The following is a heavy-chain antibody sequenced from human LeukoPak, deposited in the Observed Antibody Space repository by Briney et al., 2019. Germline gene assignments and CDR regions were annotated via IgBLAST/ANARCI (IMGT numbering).Heavy chain of an antibody. CDR3: ATPVDTAMVTPFDY. V-gene: IGHV3-11*04. Sequence: GSLRLSCAVSGFAFSDYYMSWIRPAPGKGLEWVSYINSSGSTIYYSDSVKGRFTISRDNAKNSLYLQMNNLRAEDTAVYYCATPVDTAMVTPFDYWGQGTLVTVSS. D-gene: IGHD5-18*01. CDR2: INSSGSTI. J-gene: IGHJ4*02. CDR1: GFAFSDYY.